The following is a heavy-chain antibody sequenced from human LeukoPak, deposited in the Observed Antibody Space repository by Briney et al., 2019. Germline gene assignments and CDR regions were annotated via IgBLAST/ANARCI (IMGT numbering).Heavy chain of an antibody. D-gene: IGHD3-10*01. V-gene: IGHV4-61*01. CDR3: ARANTGYYYGSGRGMDV. CDR2: IYYSGST. CDR1: GGSGSRGSYY. J-gene: IGHJ6*02. Sequence: PSETLSLTCTVSGGSGSRGSYYWSWIRQPPGKGLEWIGYIYYSGSTNYNPSLKSRVTISVDTSKNQFSLKLSSVTAADTAVYYCARANTGYYYGSGRGMDVWGQGTTVTISS.